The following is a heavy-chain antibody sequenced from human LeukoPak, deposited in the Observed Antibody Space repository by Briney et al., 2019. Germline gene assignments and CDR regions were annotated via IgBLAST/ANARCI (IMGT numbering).Heavy chain of an antibody. D-gene: IGHD4-17*01. CDR2: ISWNSGSI. CDR1: GFTFDDYA. CDR3: AKGRLYGVELGYFDY. Sequence: PGGSLRLSCAASGFTFDDYAMHWVRQAPGKGLEWVSGISWNSGSIGYADSVKGRFTISRDNAKNSLYLQMNSLRAEDTALYYCAKGRLYGVELGYFDYWGQGTLVTVSS. V-gene: IGHV3-9*01. J-gene: IGHJ4*02.